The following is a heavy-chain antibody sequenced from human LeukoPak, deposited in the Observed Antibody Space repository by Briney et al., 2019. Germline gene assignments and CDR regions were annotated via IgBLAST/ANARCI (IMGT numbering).Heavy chain of an antibody. CDR3: ARGAYYYDSSGYHPGY. Sequence: GGSLRLSCAASGFTFDDYAMHWVRQAPGKGLEWVSGISWNSGSIGYADSVKGRFTISRDNAKNSLYLQMNSLRAEDTALYYCARGAYYYDSSGYHPGYWGQGTLVTVSS. D-gene: IGHD3-22*01. V-gene: IGHV3-9*01. CDR2: ISWNSGSI. J-gene: IGHJ4*02. CDR1: GFTFDDYA.